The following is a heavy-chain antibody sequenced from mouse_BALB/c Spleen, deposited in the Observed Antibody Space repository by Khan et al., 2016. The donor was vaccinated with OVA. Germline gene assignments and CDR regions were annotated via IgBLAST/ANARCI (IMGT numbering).Heavy chain of an antibody. CDR1: GYSITSGYA. CDR3: SRKNYYGYAMDY. CDR2: ISYSGRT. V-gene: IGHV3-2*02. J-gene: IGHJ4*01. Sequence: EVQLQESGPGLVKPSQSLSLTCTVTGYSITSGYAWNWIRQFPGNKLEWMGYISYSGRTSXKPSLRSRNSSTRDTSKNQFFLQLNSVTTEDTSTYYCSRKNYYGYAMDYWGQGTSFTVSS. D-gene: IGHD1-1*01.